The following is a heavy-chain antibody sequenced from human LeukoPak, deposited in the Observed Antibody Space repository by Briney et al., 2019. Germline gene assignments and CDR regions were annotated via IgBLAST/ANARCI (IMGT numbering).Heavy chain of an antibody. D-gene: IGHD6-19*01. J-gene: IGHJ4*02. V-gene: IGHV3-23*01. Sequence: PGGSLRLSCAASGFTFSSYAMSWVRQAPGKGLEWVSAISGSGGSTYYADSVKGRFTISRDNSKNTLYLQMNSLRAEDTAVYYCPKQRGQWRVIDYWGQGTLVTVSS. CDR1: GFTFSSYA. CDR3: PKQRGQWRVIDY. CDR2: ISGSGGST.